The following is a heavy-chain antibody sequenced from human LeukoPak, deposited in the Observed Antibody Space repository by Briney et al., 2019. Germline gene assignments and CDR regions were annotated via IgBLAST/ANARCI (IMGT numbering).Heavy chain of an antibody. CDR1: GASISSYY. CDR3: ARVQGGDLYY. CDR2: IYYSGST. J-gene: IGHJ4*02. V-gene: IGHV4-59*01. Sequence: SETLSLTCTVSGASISSYYWSWIRQPPGKGLEWIGYIYYSGSTNYNPSLKSRVTISVDTSKNQFSLKLSSVTAADTAVYYCARVQGGDLYYWGQGTLVTVSS. D-gene: IGHD2-21*02.